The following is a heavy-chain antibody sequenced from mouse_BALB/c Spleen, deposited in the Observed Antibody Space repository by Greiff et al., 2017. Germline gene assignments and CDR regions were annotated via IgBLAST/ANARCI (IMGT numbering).Heavy chain of an antibody. V-gene: IGHV5-6-3*01. CDR1: GFTFSSYG. J-gene: IGHJ3*01. Sequence: EVQLQQSGGGLVQPGGSLKLSCAASGFTFSSYGMSWVRQTPDKRLELVATINSNGGSTYYPDSVKGRFTISRDNAKNTLYLQMSSLKSEDTAMYYCARASYYRYDEENFPFAYWGQGTLVTVSA. CDR3: ARASYYRYDEENFPFAY. D-gene: IGHD2-14*01. CDR2: INSNGGST.